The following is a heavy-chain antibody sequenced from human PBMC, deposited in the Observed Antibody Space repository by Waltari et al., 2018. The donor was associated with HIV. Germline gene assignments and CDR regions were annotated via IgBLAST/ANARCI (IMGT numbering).Heavy chain of an antibody. J-gene: IGHJ6*02. V-gene: IGHV3-33*02. CDR3: ARDQHSATNYYGLDV. CDR1: GFNFRNYA. D-gene: IGHD3-10*01. CDR2: IWADGSHE. Sequence: QVHLVESGGAVVQSGQSLRLSCAASGFNFRNYAMHWVRQGPGKGLEWLSVIWADGSHESYADFAKGRFTISRDDSDNTLFLYLSGLRADDTAVYYCARDQHSATNYYGLDVWGQGTTVTVS.